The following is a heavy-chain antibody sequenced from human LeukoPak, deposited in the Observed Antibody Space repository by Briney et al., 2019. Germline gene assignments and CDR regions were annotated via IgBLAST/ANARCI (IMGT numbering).Heavy chain of an antibody. J-gene: IGHJ4*02. V-gene: IGHV1-18*01. D-gene: IGHD1-26*01. CDR3: ARDRTYSGSYYSGY. CDR1: GYTFTSYG. CDR2: ISAYNGNT. Sequence: ASVKVFCKASGYTFTSYGISWVRQAPGQGLEWVGWISAYNGNTNYAQKLQGRVTMTTDTSTSTAYMELRSLRSDGTAVYYCARDRTYSGSYYSGYWGQGTLVTVSS.